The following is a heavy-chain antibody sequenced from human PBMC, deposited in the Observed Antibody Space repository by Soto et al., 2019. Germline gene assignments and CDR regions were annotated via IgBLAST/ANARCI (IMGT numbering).Heavy chain of an antibody. V-gene: IGHV3-30*04. CDR1: GFSISRSA. CDR2: IAYDGSNR. CDR3: ARDLQAGTDNVNWFAP. D-gene: IGHD1-1*01. J-gene: IGHJ5*02. Sequence: QVQLVESGGGVVQPGRSLRLSCAASGFSISRSAMHWVRQAPGKGLEWVAVIAYDGSNRWYADSAKGRFTISRDNSKNTVYLQMRSLRGEETAVYYCARDLQAGTDNVNWFAPWGQGTLVTVSS.